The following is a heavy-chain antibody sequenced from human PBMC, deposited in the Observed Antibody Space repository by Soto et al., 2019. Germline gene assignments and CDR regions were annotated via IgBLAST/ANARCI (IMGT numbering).Heavy chain of an antibody. J-gene: IGHJ3*02. CDR3: ASRLDSSVHDAFDI. Sequence: GGSLRLSCAASGFIFSSYWMHWVRQAPVKGLVWVSRINSDGSSTNYADSVKGRFTISRDNAKNTLYLQMNSLRAEDTAVYYCASRLDSSVHDAFDIWGQGTMVTVSS. CDR1: GFIFSSYW. CDR2: INSDGSST. D-gene: IGHD3-22*01. V-gene: IGHV3-74*01.